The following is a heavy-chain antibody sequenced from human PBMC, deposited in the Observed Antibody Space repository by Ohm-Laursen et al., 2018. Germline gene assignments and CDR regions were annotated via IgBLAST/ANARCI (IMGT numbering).Heavy chain of an antibody. J-gene: IGHJ3*01. CDR2: ISSSGSAI. Sequence: SLRLSCTATGFSFHNYDMSWIRQAPGKGLEWVSYISSSGSAIYYAESVKGRFTMSRDNTKNSLYLQMNSLRDEDTAVYYCARARSDAYDLWGQGTMVSVSS. CDR3: ARARSDAYDL. CDR1: GFSFHNYD. V-gene: IGHV3-11*01.